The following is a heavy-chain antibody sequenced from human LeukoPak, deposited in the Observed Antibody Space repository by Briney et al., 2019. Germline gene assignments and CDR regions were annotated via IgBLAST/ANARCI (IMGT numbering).Heavy chain of an antibody. D-gene: IGHD5-24*01. Sequence: PGGSLRLSCAASGFTFSSYSMNWVRQAPGKGLEWVSAISGSGGSTYYADSVKGRFTISRDNSKNTLCLQMNSLRAEDTAVYYCAKDGDGYNPYDYWGQGTLVTVSS. CDR3: AKDGDGYNPYDY. J-gene: IGHJ4*02. CDR1: GFTFSSYS. CDR2: ISGSGGST. V-gene: IGHV3-23*01.